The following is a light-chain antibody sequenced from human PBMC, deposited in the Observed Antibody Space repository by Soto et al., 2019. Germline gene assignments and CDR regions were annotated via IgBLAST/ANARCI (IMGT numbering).Light chain of an antibody. CDR3: GAWDSSLSVRV. CDR2: DNN. J-gene: IGLJ3*02. V-gene: IGLV1-51*01. CDR1: SSNIEKNY. Sequence: QAVVTQPPSVSAAPGQRVTISCSGSSSNIEKNYVSWYRQLPGTAPKLLIYDNNKRASGIPDRFSGSKSGTSATLGITGLQTGDEADYYCGAWDSSLSVRVFGGGTQLTVL.